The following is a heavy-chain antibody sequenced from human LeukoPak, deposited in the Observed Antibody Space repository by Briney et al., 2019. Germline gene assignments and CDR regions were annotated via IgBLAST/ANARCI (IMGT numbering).Heavy chain of an antibody. CDR1: GYSFANSW. J-gene: IGHJ3*01. D-gene: IGHD3-10*02. Sequence: GESLKISCKGSGYSFANSWIGWVRQMPGRGLEWVGPIPPDDSDIRYSPSFQGQVIISADKAISTVYLQWSSLKASDTATYYCARRGAPITLFHDAFDLWGPGTMVTVSS. CDR3: ARRGAPITLFHDAFDL. V-gene: IGHV5-51*01. CDR2: IPPDDSDI.